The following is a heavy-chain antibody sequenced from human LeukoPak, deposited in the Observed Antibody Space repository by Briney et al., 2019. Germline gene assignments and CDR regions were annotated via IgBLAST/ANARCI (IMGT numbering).Heavy chain of an antibody. J-gene: IGHJ3*02. CDR1: GFTFSSYS. V-gene: IGHV3-21*01. CDR3: ARDGQWLAHTAFDI. D-gene: IGHD6-19*01. Sequence: GGSLRLSCAASGFTFSSYSMNWVRQAPGKGLEWVSSISSSSSYIYYADSVKGRSTISRDNAKNSLYLQMNSLRAEDTAVYYCARDGQWLAHTAFDIWGQGTMVTVSS. CDR2: ISSSSSYI.